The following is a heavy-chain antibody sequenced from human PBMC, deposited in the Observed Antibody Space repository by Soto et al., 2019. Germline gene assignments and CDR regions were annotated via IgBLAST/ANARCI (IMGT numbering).Heavy chain of an antibody. Sequence: SVKVSCKASGGTFSSYAISWVRQAPGQGLEWMGGIIPIFGTANYAQKFQGRVTITADESTSTAYMELSSLRSEDTAVYYCASHYYYGSGSYVFDYWGQGTLVTVSS. CDR2: IIPIFGTA. D-gene: IGHD3-10*01. J-gene: IGHJ4*02. CDR3: ASHYYYGSGSYVFDY. CDR1: GGTFSSYA. V-gene: IGHV1-69*13.